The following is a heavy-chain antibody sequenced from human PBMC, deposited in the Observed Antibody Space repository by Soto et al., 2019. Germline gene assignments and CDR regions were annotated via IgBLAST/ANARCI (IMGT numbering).Heavy chain of an antibody. CDR3: ARTPQYYYGMDV. CDR1: GFSLSTSGMS. V-gene: IGHV2-70*11. Sequence: SGPTLVNPTQTLTLTCTFSGFSLSTSGMSVNWIRQPPGKTLEWLARIDWDGDKYYSTSLKTRLTISKDTSKNQVVLTMTNMDPVDTASYYCARTPQYYYGMDVWGQGTTVTVSS. J-gene: IGHJ6*02. CDR2: IDWDGDK.